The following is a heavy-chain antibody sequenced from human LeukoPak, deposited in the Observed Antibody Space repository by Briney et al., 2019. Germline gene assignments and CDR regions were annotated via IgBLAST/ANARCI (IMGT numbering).Heavy chain of an antibody. J-gene: IGHJ4*02. D-gene: IGHD3-16*01. CDR2: IYPGDSDT. Sequence: GESLKISCKGSGYSFTNYWIAWVRQMPGKGLEWMGIIYPGDSDTKYSPSFQGQVTISVDKSFSTAYLQWSSLKASDTAMCYCARQDGYALYYFDFWGQGTLVTVSS. CDR1: GYSFTNYW. CDR3: ARQDGYALYYFDF. V-gene: IGHV5-51*01.